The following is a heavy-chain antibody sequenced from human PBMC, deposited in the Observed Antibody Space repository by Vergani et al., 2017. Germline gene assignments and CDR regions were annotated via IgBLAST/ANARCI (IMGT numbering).Heavy chain of an antibody. Sequence: QVQLQQSGPGLVKPSQTLSLTCAISGDSVSSNSAAWNWIRQSPSRGLEWLGRTYYRSKWYNDYAVSVKSRITINPDTSKNQFSLQLNSVTPEDTAVYYCARVGYCTNGVCYRYFDYWGQGTLVTVSS. D-gene: IGHD2-8*01. V-gene: IGHV6-1*01. CDR3: ARVGYCTNGVCYRYFDY. CDR2: TYYRSKWYN. J-gene: IGHJ4*02. CDR1: GDSVSSNSAA.